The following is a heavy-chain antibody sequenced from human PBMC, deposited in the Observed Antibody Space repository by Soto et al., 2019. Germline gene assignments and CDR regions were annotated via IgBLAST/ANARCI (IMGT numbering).Heavy chain of an antibody. Sequence: EVQLLESGGGLIQPGGSLRRSCSASGLTFSRYAMSWFRQASGKGLEWVSTISGSGGTTYYADAVKGRFNISRDNSKKTLYLKMNSLRAEDTALYYCATQQQATYYWGQGTQVTVSP. J-gene: IGHJ4*02. V-gene: IGHV3-23*01. CDR3: ATQQQATYY. D-gene: IGHD6-13*01. CDR2: ISGSGGTT. CDR1: GLTFSRYA.